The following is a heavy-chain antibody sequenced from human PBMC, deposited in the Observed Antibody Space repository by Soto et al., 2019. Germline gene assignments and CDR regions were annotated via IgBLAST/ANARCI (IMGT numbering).Heavy chain of an antibody. Sequence: QVQLVESGGGLVKPGGSLTLSCAASGFTFSDYYMTWIRQASGKGLEWVSSITSGGSRYHADSVKGRFTISRDNAKNSLYLQLNSLRAEDTAVYYCATDPDSSAYYGMDVWGQGTTVTVSS. J-gene: IGHJ6*02. V-gene: IGHV3-11*01. CDR3: ATDPDSSAYYGMDV. CDR2: ITSGGSR. D-gene: IGHD4-4*01. CDR1: GFTFSDYY.